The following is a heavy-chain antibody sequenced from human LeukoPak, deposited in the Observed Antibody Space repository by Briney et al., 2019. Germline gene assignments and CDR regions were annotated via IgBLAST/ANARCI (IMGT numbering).Heavy chain of an antibody. Sequence: PSETLSPTCAVYGGSFSGYYWSWIRQPPGKGLEWIGEINHSGSTNYNPSLKSRVTISVDTSKNQFSLKLSSVTAADAAVYYCARGVCSGGSCPPGYYFDYWGQGTLVTVSS. V-gene: IGHV4-34*01. CDR1: GGSFSGYY. J-gene: IGHJ4*02. D-gene: IGHD2-15*01. CDR3: ARGVCSGGSCPPGYYFDY. CDR2: INHSGST.